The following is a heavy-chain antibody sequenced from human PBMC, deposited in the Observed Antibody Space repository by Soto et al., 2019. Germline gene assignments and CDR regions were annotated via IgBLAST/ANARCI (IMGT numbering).Heavy chain of an antibody. J-gene: IGHJ6*02. CDR3: ARVSTRAAAGHNSYYGMDV. CDR2: IIPIFGTA. V-gene: IGHV1-69*12. D-gene: IGHD6-13*01. Sequence: QVQLVQSGAEVKKPGSSVKVSCKASGGTFSSYAISWVRQAPGQGLEWMGGIIPIFGTANYAQKFQGRVTIAADESTSTAYMELSSLRSEDTAVYYCARVSTRAAAGHNSYYGMDVWGQGTTVTVSS. CDR1: GGTFSSYA.